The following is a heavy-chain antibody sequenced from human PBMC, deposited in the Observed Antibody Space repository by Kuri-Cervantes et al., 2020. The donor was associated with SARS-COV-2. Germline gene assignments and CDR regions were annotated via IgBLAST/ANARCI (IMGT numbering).Heavy chain of an antibody. D-gene: IGHD2-21*01. CDR1: GFTFSSYA. V-gene: IGHV3-23*01. Sequence: GGSLRLSCAASGFTFSSYAMHWVRQAPGKGLEWVSAISGSGGSTYYADSVKGRFTISRDNSKNTLYLQMNSLRAEDTAVYYCARSPAGLITEIVAFDIWGQGTMVTVSS. J-gene: IGHJ3*02. CDR3: ARSPAGLITEIVAFDI. CDR2: ISGSGGST.